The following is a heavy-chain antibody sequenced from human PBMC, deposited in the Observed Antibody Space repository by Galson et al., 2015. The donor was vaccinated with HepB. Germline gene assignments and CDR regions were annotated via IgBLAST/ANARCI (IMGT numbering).Heavy chain of an antibody. J-gene: IGHJ4*02. CDR2: ISGSGGST. V-gene: IGHV3-23*01. D-gene: IGHD3-22*01. CDR1: GFTFSSYA. CDR3: AKDPGYYYDSSGYYRARVFEYYFDY. Sequence: SLRLSCAASGFTFSSYAMSWVRQAPGKGLEWVSAISGSGGSTYYADSVRGRFTISRDNSKNTLYLQMNSLRAEDTAVYYCAKDPGYYYDSSGYYRARVFEYYFDYWGQGTLVTVSS.